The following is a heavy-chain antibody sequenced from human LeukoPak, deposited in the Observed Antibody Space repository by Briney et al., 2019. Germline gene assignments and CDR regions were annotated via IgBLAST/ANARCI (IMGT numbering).Heavy chain of an antibody. D-gene: IGHD1-26*01. Sequence: GGSLRLSCAASGFIFSTYSMSWVRQAPGKGLEWVSYISSSSSTIYYAASVKGRFTISRDNAKNSLYLQMNSLRAEDTAVYYCARAGFRGWELAEFDYWGQGTLVTVSS. V-gene: IGHV3-48*01. J-gene: IGHJ4*02. CDR1: GFIFSTYS. CDR3: ARAGFRGWELAEFDY. CDR2: ISSSSSTI.